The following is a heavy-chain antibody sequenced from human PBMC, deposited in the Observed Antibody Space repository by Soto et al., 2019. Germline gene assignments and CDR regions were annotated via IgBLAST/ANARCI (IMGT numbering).Heavy chain of an antibody. CDR1: GGPFSGYY. J-gene: IGHJ6*02. D-gene: IGHD3-3*01. CDR3: ARDPRYYDFWSGYWSYYGMDV. V-gene: IGHV4-34*01. Sequence: SETLSLTCAVYGGPFSGYYWRWIRQPPGKGLEWIGEINHSGSTNYNPSLKSRVTISVDTSKNQFSLKLSSVTAADTAVYYCARDPRYYDFWSGYWSYYGMDVWGQGTTVTVSS. CDR2: INHSGST.